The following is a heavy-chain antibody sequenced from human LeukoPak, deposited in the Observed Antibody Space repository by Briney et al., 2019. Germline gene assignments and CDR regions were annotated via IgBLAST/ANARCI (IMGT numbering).Heavy chain of an antibody. D-gene: IGHD4-17*01. CDR2: ISYSGST. J-gene: IGHJ3*02. CDR3: ARDPTTVTKGFDI. Sequence: PSETLSLTCTVSGGSISNHYWTWIRQPPGKGLEWIGYISYSGSTNYNPSLRSRVTISIDTSNNQISLRQSPVTAADTAVYYCARDPTTVTKGFDIWGLGTMVTVSP. V-gene: IGHV4-59*11. CDR1: GGSISNHY.